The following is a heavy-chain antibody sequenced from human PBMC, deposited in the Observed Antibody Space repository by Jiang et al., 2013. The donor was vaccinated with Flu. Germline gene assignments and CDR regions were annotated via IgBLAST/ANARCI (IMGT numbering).Heavy chain of an antibody. CDR1: GFSISSYS. J-gene: IGHJ4*02. V-gene: IGHV3-48*02. Sequence: VQLVESGGGLVQPGGSLRLSCAASGFSISSYSMNWVRQPPGKGLEWVSYIRSAGDTIHYADSVKGRFTISRDIAENSLYLQMNSLREEDTAVYYCVRDPNALDYWGQGTLVTVSS. CDR2: IRSAGDTI. CDR3: VRDPNALDY.